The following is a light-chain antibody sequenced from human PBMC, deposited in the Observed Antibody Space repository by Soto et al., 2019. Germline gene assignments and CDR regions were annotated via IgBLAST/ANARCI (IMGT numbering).Light chain of an antibody. CDR1: SSNIGANT. Sequence: QSVLTQPPSASGTPGQRVTISCSGSSSNIGANTVNWYQQFPGSAPQLLLYSTNQRPSGVPGRFSGSKSGTTASLTISGLQSEDEADYYCAAWDGSLDVVLFGGGTKLTVL. J-gene: IGLJ2*01. CDR2: STN. V-gene: IGLV1-44*01. CDR3: AAWDGSLDVVL.